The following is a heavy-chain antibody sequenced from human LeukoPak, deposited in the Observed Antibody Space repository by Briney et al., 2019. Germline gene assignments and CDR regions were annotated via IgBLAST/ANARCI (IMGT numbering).Heavy chain of an antibody. D-gene: IGHD3-22*01. CDR3: AKHDSSSVY. J-gene: IGHJ4*02. Sequence: PGGSLRLSCTVSGFIFSNYGMHWVRQAPGKGLEWVAFMRSDGSEKNYAGSVKGRFTISRDNSKNTLYVQMNSLRADDTAVYYCAKHDSSSVYWGQGTLVTVSS. CDR1: GFIFSNYG. V-gene: IGHV3-30*02. CDR2: MRSDGSEK.